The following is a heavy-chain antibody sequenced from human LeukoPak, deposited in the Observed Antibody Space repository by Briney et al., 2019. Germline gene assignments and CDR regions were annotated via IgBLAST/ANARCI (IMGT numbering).Heavy chain of an antibody. J-gene: IGHJ4*02. CDR2: IYYSGST. CDR1: GGSISSYY. CDR3: ARVKRYSYGSYFDY. V-gene: IGHV4-59*01. D-gene: IGHD5-18*01. Sequence: SETLSLTCTVSGGSISSYYWSWIRQPPGKGLEWIGYIYYSGSTNYNPSLKSRVTISVDTSKNQFSLKLSSVTAADTAVYYCARVKRYSYGSYFDYWSQGTLVTVSS.